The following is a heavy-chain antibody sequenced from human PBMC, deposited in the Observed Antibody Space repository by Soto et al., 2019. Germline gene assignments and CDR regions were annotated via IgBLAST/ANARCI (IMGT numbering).Heavy chain of an antibody. CDR1: GGSISSNYW. Sequence: QVQLQESGPGLVKPSGTLSLTCAVSGGSISSNYWWTWVRQPPGTGLEWIGEIYQSGTTNYNPSLKSRVTISVDRSKNHFSLRVSSLTAADTAVYYCATRADGSLCLDYWGQGNLVTVSS. CDR2: IYQSGTT. CDR3: ATRADGSLCLDY. V-gene: IGHV4-4*02. D-gene: IGHD6-19*01. J-gene: IGHJ4*02.